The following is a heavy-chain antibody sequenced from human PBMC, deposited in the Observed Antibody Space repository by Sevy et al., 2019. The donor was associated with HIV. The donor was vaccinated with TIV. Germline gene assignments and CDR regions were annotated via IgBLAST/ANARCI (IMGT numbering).Heavy chain of an antibody. V-gene: IGHV1-18*03. Sequence: ASVKVSCKASGYTFTSYGISWVRQAPGQGLEWMGWISVYNGNTNYAQKLQGRVTMSTDTSTSTAYMELWSLRSDDMAVYYCARDPDPYSRADYYGMDVWGQGTTVTVSS. CDR3: ARDPDPYSRADYYGMDV. CDR1: GYTFTSYG. D-gene: IGHD6-13*01. J-gene: IGHJ6*02. CDR2: ISVYNGNT.